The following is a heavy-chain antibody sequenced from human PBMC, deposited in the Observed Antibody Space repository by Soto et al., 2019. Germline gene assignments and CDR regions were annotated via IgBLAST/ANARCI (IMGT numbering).Heavy chain of an antibody. J-gene: IGHJ6*02. CDR1: GFTFSTHS. Sequence: GGSLRLSCGGPGFTFSTHSINLVPQAPGKGLEWVSSISSSTYIYYADSVKGRFTISRDNAKNSLYLQMNSLRAEDTAVYYCARYDSSGYYWPYYYDGMDVWGQGTTVTVSS. CDR3: ARYDSSGYYWPYYYDGMDV. D-gene: IGHD3-22*01. CDR2: ISSSTYI. V-gene: IGHV3-21*01.